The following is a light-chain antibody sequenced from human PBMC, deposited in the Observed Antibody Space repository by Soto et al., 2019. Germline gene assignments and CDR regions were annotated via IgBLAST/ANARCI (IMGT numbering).Light chain of an antibody. Sequence: DIQMTQSPSTLSASVGDRVTITCRASQTVSTWLAWCQQKPVKAPKLLIYDASSLESGVPSRFSGSGSGTEFTLTISSLQPDDFATYYCQQYNSYPWTFGQGTKVDIK. J-gene: IGKJ1*01. V-gene: IGKV1-5*01. CDR2: DAS. CDR3: QQYNSYPWT. CDR1: QTVSTW.